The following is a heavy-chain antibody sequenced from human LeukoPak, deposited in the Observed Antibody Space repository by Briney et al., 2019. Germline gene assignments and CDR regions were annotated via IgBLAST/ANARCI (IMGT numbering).Heavy chain of an antibody. CDR3: WFDMDAFDI. CDR2: ISYDGSNK. V-gene: IGHV3-30*03. Sequence: HAGGSLRLSCAASGFTFSSYWMSWVRQAPGKGLEWVAVISYDGSNKYYADSVKGRFTISRDNSKNTLYLQMNSLRAEDTAVYYVWFDMDAFDIWGQGTMVTVSS. CDR1: GFTFSSYW. J-gene: IGHJ3*02. D-gene: IGHD3-10*01.